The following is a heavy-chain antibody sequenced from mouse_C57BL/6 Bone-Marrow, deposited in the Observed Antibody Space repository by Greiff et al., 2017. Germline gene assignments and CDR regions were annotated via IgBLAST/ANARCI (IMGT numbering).Heavy chain of an antibody. CDR3: ARLTTVPFWYFDV. V-gene: IGHV1-19*01. CDR1: GYTFTDYY. Sequence: EVQLQQSGPVLVKPGASVKMSCKASGYTFTDYYMNWVKQSHGKSLEWIGVINPYNGGTSYNQKFKGKATLTVDKSSSTAYMELNSLTSEDSAIYYCARLTTVPFWYFDVWGTGTTVTVSS. CDR2: INPYNGGT. J-gene: IGHJ1*03. D-gene: IGHD1-1*01.